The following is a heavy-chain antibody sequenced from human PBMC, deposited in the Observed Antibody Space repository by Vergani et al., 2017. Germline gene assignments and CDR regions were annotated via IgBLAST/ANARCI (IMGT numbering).Heavy chain of an antibody. V-gene: IGHV3-23*01. J-gene: IGHJ1*01. CDR1: GFTFIMHA. D-gene: IGHD3-16*01. CDR2: LSASDRRT. CDR3: AKSRASLDLWGEHFQH. Sequence: EVQLLESGGDLVQPGGSLRLSCAASGFTFIMHAMSWVRQAPGKGLEWVSTLSASDRRTHYADSVKGRFTISRDNSKNTLFLQMNSLSAEDTALYYCAKSRASLDLWGEHFQHWGRGTLVTVSS.